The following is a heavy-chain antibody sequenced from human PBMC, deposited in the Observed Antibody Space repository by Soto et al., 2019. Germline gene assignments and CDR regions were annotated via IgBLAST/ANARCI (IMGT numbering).Heavy chain of an antibody. CDR2: INPNSGGT. Sequence: ASVKVSCKASGYTFTGYYMHWVRQAPGQGLEWMGWINPNSGGTNYAQKFQGWVTMTRDTSISTAYMELGRLRSDDTAVYYCARDNGGGSYPAGAFDIWGQGTMVTVSS. D-gene: IGHD1-26*01. CDR3: ARDNGGGSYPAGAFDI. CDR1: GYTFTGYY. J-gene: IGHJ3*02. V-gene: IGHV1-2*04.